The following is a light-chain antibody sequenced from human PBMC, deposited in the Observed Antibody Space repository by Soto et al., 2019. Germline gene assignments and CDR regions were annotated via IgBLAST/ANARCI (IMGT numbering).Light chain of an antibody. CDR1: QSVSSN. Sequence: EIMMTQSPATLSVSPGERATLSCTASQSVSSNLAWYQQKPGQAPRLLIYGASTRATGIPARFSGSGSGTEFTLTISSLQSEDFAVYSCQQYNNWPPWTFGQGTKVVIK. J-gene: IGKJ1*01. V-gene: IGKV3-15*01. CDR3: QQYNNWPPWT. CDR2: GAS.